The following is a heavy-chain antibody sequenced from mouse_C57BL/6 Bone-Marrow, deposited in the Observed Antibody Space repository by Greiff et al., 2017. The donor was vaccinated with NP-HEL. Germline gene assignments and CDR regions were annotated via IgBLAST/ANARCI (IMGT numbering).Heavy chain of an antibody. J-gene: IGHJ3*01. CDR1: GFSFNTYA. D-gene: IGHD3-2*02. Sequence: EVNVVESGGGLVQPKGSLKLSCAASGFSFNTYAMNWVRQAPGKGLEWVARIRSKSNNYATYYADSVKDRFTISRDDSESMLYLQMNNLKTEDTAMYYCVRQLRLRPFAYWGQGTLVTVSA. V-gene: IGHV10-1*01. CDR3: VRQLRLRPFAY. CDR2: IRSKSNNYAT.